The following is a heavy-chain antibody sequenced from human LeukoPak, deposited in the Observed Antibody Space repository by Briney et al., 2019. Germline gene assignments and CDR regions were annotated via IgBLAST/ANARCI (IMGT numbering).Heavy chain of an antibody. D-gene: IGHD3-16*01. V-gene: IGHV4-30-2*01. CDR1: GGSISSGSYS. Sequence: SQTLSLTCAVSGGSISSGSYSWSWVRQPPGKGLEWIGYIYHRGSTYYNPSLKSRVTMSLDRSNNQFSLNLSSVTAADMAVYYCARFSPRALGNYFDYWGQGTLVTVSS. CDR2: IYHRGST. CDR3: ARFSPRALGNYFDY. J-gene: IGHJ4*02.